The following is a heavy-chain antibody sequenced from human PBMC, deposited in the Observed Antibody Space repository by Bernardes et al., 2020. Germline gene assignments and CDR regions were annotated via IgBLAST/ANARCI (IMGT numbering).Heavy chain of an antibody. CDR2: MNPNSGNT. J-gene: IGHJ6*03. CDR3: ARWESLGDFWSGYSHYYYMDV. Sequence: ASVKVSCKASGYTFTSYDINWVRQATGQGLEWMGWMNPNSGNTGYAQKFQGRVTMTRNTSISTAYMELSSLRSEDTAVYYCARWESLGDFWSGYSHYYYMDVWGKGTTVTVSS. V-gene: IGHV1-8*01. D-gene: IGHD3-3*01. CDR1: GYTFTSYD.